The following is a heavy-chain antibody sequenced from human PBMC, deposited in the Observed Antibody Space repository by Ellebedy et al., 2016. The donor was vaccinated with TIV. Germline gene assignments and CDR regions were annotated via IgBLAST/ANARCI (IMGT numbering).Heavy chain of an antibody. J-gene: IGHJ4*02. CDR2: TYYRSKWYS. V-gene: IGHV6-1*01. CDR3: ARVNDILTGSPFDF. CDR1: GDTIFSDTAA. D-gene: IGHD3-9*01. Sequence: SQTLSLTCXVSGDTIFSDTAAWDWIRRPPSGGLEWLGRTYYRSKWYSFYASAVKSRITINPDPSNNRFSLQLYSMTPEDTAVYYCARVNDILTGSPFDFWGQGTQVTVSS.